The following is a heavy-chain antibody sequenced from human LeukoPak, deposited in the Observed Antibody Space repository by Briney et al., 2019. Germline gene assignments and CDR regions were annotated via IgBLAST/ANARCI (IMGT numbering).Heavy chain of an antibody. CDR1: GFTLSSYA. D-gene: IGHD6-13*01. Sequence: GGSLRLSCAASGFTLSSYAMHWVRQAPGKGLEWVAVISYDGRNKYYADSVKGRFTISRDNSKNTLYLQMNSLRVGDTAVYYCAKDREAAAVLDYWGQGTLVTVSS. V-gene: IGHV3-30-3*02. CDR3: AKDREAAAVLDY. CDR2: ISYDGRNK. J-gene: IGHJ4*02.